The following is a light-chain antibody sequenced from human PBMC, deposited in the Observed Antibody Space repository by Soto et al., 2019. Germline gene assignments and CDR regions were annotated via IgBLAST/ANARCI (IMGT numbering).Light chain of an antibody. CDR3: QQDDSSPRT. Sequence: VVMTQSPGILSVSPXGIVTPPRTASQSVSSSYLAWYQQKPGQAPRPLIYGASNRATGIPDRFSGSGSGTDFILTISRLEPEDFAVYYCQQDDSSPRTFGQGTKVDIK. J-gene: IGKJ1*01. V-gene: IGKV3-20*01. CDR2: GAS. CDR1: QSVSSSY.